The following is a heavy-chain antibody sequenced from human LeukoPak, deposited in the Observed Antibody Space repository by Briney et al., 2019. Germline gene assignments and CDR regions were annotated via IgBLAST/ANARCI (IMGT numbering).Heavy chain of an antibody. J-gene: IGHJ4*02. D-gene: IGHD3-22*01. CDR3: ARQFRDSSGYYSYYFDY. V-gene: IGHV5-51*01. Sequence: GESLKISCKGSGYSFTSYWVAWVRQMPGKGLEWMGIIYPRDSDTRYSPSFQGQVTISADKSISTAYLQWSGLKASDTAMYYCARQFRDSSGYYSYYFDYWGQGTLVTVSS. CDR2: IYPRDSDT. CDR1: GYSFTSYW.